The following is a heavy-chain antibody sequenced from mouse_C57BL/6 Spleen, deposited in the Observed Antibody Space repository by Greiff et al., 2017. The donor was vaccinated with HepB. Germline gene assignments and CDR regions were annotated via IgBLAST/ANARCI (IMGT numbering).Heavy chain of an antibody. J-gene: IGHJ2*01. V-gene: IGHV1-76*01. Sequence: VKLMESGAELVRPGASVKLSCKASGYTFTDYYINWVKQRPGQGLEWIARIYPGSGNTYYNEKFKGKATLTAEKSSSTAYMQLSSLTSEDSAVYFCARENYYSNAGYFDYWGQGTTLTVSS. CDR3: ARENYYSNAGYFDY. CDR1: GYTFTDYY. CDR2: IYPGSGNT. D-gene: IGHD2-5*01.